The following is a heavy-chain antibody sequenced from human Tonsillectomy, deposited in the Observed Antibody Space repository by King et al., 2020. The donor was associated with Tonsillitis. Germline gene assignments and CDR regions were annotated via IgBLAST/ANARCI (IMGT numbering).Heavy chain of an antibody. J-gene: IGHJ4*02. V-gene: IGHV3-33*01. CDR1: GFTFSSYG. D-gene: IGHD3-3*01. CDR3: AREADFWRGYHPIDH. Sequence: VQLVESGGGVVQPGRSLRLSCAASGFTFSSYGMHWVRQAPGKGLEWVAVIWYDGSIKYYTDSVKGRFTISRDNSKNTLYLQMNSLRAEDTAVYYCAREADFWRGYHPIDHWGQGTLVTVSP. CDR2: IWYDGSIK.